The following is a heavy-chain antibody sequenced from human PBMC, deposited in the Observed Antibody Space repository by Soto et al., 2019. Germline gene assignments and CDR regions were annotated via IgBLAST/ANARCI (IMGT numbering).Heavy chain of an antibody. J-gene: IGHJ4*02. CDR1: GGSISSSSYY. CDR3: ARLDGEVDY. Sequence: SETRSLTCTFSGGSISSSSYYWGWIRQPPGKGLEWIGSIYYSGSTYYNPSLKSRVTISVDTSKNQFSLKLSSVTAADTAVYYCARLDGEVDYWGQGTLVTVSS. D-gene: IGHD3-10*01. V-gene: IGHV4-39*01. CDR2: IYYSGST.